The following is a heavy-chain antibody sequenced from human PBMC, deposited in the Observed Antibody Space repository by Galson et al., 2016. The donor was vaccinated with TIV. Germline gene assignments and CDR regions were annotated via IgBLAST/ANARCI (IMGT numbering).Heavy chain of an antibody. D-gene: IGHD2-21*02. J-gene: IGHJ4*02. V-gene: IGHV3-11*05. CDR2: ISDTSTYT. Sequence: SLRLSCAGSGFAFRDFYMSWIRQAPGKGLEWISYISDTSTYTDYADSVKGRFTISRDNPRKSLYLRMNSLRVDDTAVYYCARDDGDWGSGVVNYWGQGILVTVSS. CDR3: ARDDGDWGSGVVNY. CDR1: GFAFRDFY.